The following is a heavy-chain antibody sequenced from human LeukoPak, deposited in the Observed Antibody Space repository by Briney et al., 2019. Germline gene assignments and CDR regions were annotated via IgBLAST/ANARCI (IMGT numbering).Heavy chain of an antibody. Sequence: ASVKVSCKASGYTFTDDYVHWVRQAPGQGLEWMGWISAYNGNTNYAQKLQGRVTMTTDTSTSTAYMELRSLRSDDTAVYYCARVLYDSSGYYSNYYYYMDVWGKGTTVTISS. D-gene: IGHD3-22*01. J-gene: IGHJ6*03. V-gene: IGHV1-18*04. CDR2: ISAYNGNT. CDR3: ARVLYDSSGYYSNYYYYMDV. CDR1: GYTFTDDY.